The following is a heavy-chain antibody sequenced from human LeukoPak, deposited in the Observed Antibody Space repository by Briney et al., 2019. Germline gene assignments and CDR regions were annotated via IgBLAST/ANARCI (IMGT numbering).Heavy chain of an antibody. CDR3: ARVSSFLRFLEWPHPYYYYGMDV. J-gene: IGHJ6*02. CDR1: GGSISSYY. CDR2: IYYSGST. Sequence: PSETLSLTCTVSGGSISSYYWSWIRQPPGKGLEWIGYIYYSGSTSYNPSLKSRVTISVDTSKNQFSLKLSSVTAADTAVYYCARVSSFLRFLEWPHPYYYYGMDVWGQGTTVTVSS. V-gene: IGHV4-59*13. D-gene: IGHD3-3*01.